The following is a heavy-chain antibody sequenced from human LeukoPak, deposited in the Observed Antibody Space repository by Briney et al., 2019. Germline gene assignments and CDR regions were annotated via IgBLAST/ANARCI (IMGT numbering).Heavy chain of an antibody. D-gene: IGHD6-13*01. CDR1: GFTFSSYS. CDR2: IYSRGGT. V-gene: IGHV3-53*01. J-gene: IGHJ4*02. CDR3: ARDPPGIAASGTYY. Sequence: PGGSLRLSCAASGFTFSSYSMNWVRQAPGKGLEWVSLIYSRGGTSYADSVKGRFTISRDSSKNTLFLQMNSLRVEDTAVYYCARDPPGIAASGTYYWGQGTLATVSS.